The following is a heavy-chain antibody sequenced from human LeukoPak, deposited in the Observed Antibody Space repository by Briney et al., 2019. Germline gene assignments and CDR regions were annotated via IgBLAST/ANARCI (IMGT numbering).Heavy chain of an antibody. CDR1: GGTFSSYA. CDR3: AREHSGYDS. D-gene: IGHD5-12*01. V-gene: IGHV1-69*05. Sequence: SVKVSCKASGGTFSSYAISWVRQAPGQGLEWMGGIIPIFGTANYAQKFQGRVTMTRDTSTSTVYMELSSLRSEDTAVYYCAREHSGYDSWGQGTLLTVSS. CDR2: IIPIFGTA. J-gene: IGHJ5*02.